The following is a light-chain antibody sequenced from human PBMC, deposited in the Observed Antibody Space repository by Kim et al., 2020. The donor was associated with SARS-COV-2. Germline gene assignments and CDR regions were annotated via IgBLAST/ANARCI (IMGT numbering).Light chain of an antibody. V-gene: IGLV1-44*01. Sequence: GQRVTISCSGSSSNIGSNTVNWYQQLPGTAPKLLIYTNNQRPSGVPDRFYGSKSGTSASLAISGLQSEDEADYYCAAWDDSLNAYFFGTGTKVTVL. CDR3: AAWDDSLNAYF. CDR2: TNN. CDR1: SSNIGSNT. J-gene: IGLJ1*01.